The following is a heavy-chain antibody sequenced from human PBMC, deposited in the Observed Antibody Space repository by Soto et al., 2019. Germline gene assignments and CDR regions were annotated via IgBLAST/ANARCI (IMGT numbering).Heavy chain of an antibody. CDR2: VSTTGAYI. Sequence: GGSLRLSCAASGFIFSTYSMNWVRQAPGKGLEWVSSVSTTGAYIYYAGSLRGRFTISRDNSKNSLYLQMASLKFEDTAVYYCARTDDSGSYHGYYYGMDVWGQGTTVTVSS. CDR1: GFIFSTYS. J-gene: IGHJ6*01. V-gene: IGHV3-21*01. D-gene: IGHD1-26*01. CDR3: ARTDDSGSYHGYYYGMDV.